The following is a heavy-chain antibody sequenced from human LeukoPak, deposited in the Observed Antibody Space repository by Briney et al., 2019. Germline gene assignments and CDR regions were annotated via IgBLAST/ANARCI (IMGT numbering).Heavy chain of an antibody. CDR1: GGSISSYY. V-gene: IGHV4-4*07. CDR3: ARDAPYDYRGNWFDP. D-gene: IGHD4-11*01. CDR2: IYTSGST. Sequence: SETLSLTCTVSGGSISSYYWSWIRQPAGKGLEWIGRIYTSGSTNYNPSLKSRVTMSVDTSKNQFSLKLSSVTAVDTAVYYCARDAPYDYRGNWFDPWGQGTLVTVSS. J-gene: IGHJ5*02.